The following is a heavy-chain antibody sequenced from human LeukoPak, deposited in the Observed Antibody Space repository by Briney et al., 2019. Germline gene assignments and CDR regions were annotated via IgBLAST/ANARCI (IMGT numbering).Heavy chain of an antibody. CDR3: ARGRQMSINWYFDL. D-gene: IGHD3-10*01. Sequence: ASVKVSCKTSGYTFTAHDIFWVRQAAGQGLEWMGWLNPKSGSTASAQKCQGRVTFTRNTSITTAYLDLTNLRYEDTAVYYCARGRQMSINWYFDLWGRGTQVTVAS. CDR1: GYTFTAHD. V-gene: IGHV1-8*03. CDR2: LNPKSGST. J-gene: IGHJ2*01.